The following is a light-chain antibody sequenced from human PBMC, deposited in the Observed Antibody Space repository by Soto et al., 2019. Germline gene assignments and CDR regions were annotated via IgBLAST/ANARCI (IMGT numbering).Light chain of an antibody. J-gene: IGKJ5*01. CDR1: QSVSSSY. Sequence: EIVLTQSPGTLSLSPGERATLSCRASQSVSSSYLAWYQQKPGLAPRLLIYGVSNRATGIPDRFSASGSGTDFTLTISRLEPEDFAVYYCQQYGSSITFGQGTRLE. V-gene: IGKV3-20*01. CDR3: QQYGSSIT. CDR2: GVS.